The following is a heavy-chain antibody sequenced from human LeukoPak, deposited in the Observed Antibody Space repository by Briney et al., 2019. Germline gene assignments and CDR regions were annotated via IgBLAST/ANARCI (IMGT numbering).Heavy chain of an antibody. J-gene: IGHJ4*02. D-gene: IGHD6-19*01. Sequence: ASVKVSCKASGYTFTGYYMHWVRQAPGQGLEWMGRINPNSGGTNYAQKFQGRVTMTRDTSISTAYMELSRLRSDDTAVYYRARGTGYSSGWYDYWGQGTLVTVSS. CDR1: GYTFTGYY. CDR3: ARGTGYSSGWYDY. V-gene: IGHV1-2*06. CDR2: INPNSGGT.